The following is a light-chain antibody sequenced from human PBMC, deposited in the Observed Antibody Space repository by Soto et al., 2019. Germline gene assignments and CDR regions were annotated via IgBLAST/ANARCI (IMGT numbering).Light chain of an antibody. V-gene: IGKV1-39*01. CDR2: AAS. CDR1: QSISSY. J-gene: IGKJ1*01. CDR3: QQSYSTPRRT. Sequence: DIQMTQSLSSLSASVGDRVTITCRASQSISSYLNWYQQKPGKAPKLLIYAASSLQSGVPSRFSGSGSGTDFTLTISSLQPEDFATYYCQQSYSTPRRTFGQGTKVDIK.